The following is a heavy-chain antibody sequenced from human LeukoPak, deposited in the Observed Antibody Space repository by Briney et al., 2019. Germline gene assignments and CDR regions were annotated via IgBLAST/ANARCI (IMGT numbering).Heavy chain of an antibody. V-gene: IGHV3-23*01. Sequence: GGSLRLSCAASGFTFSTYAMSCVRQAPGKGLEWVSDISGSGGSTYYAGSVRGRFTISRDNSRNTLYLHTNSLRAEDTAVYYCAKKDDYVWGSYRSEYFQHWGQGTLVTVSS. D-gene: IGHD3-16*02. J-gene: IGHJ1*01. CDR2: ISGSGGST. CDR1: GFTFSTYA. CDR3: AKKDDYVWGSYRSEYFQH.